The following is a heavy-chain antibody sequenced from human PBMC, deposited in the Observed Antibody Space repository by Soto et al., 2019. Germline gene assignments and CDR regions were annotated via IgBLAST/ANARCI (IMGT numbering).Heavy chain of an antibody. CDR2: ITSRANYT. Sequence: QVQLVESGGGVVQPGTSLRLSCAASGFTFSNYAMHWVRQAPGKGLERVALITSRANYTFYTDPVKGRFTISSDNSKTPPYFQVESLGAEDTAVYLGARVSSISVFIGASDIWGQGTMVNVSS. J-gene: IGHJ3*02. V-gene: IGHV3-30*14. CDR1: GFTFSNYA. D-gene: IGHD3-3*01. CDR3: ARVSSISVFIGASDI.